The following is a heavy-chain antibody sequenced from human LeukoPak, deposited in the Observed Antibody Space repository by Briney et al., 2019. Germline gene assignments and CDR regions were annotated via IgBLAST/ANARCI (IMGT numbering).Heavy chain of an antibody. J-gene: IGHJ4*02. CDR1: GYTFTIYG. Sequence: ASVTVSFKASGYTFTIYGISWVRQAPGQGLEWMGWISAYNGNTNYAQKLQGRVTMTTDTSTSTAYMELRSLRSDDTAVYYCARDVGYLGYCSSTSCYNFDYWGQGTLVTVSS. CDR3: ARDVGYLGYCSSTSCYNFDY. CDR2: ISAYNGNT. V-gene: IGHV1-18*01. D-gene: IGHD2-2*01.